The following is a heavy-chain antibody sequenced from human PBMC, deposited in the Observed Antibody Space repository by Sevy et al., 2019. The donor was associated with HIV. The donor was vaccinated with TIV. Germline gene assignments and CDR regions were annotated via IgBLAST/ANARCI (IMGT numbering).Heavy chain of an antibody. V-gene: IGHV3-15*01. CDR3: TTNLYCSSTSCYRYYYYGMDV. D-gene: IGHD2-2*02. Sequence: GESLKISCAASGFTFSNAWMSWVRQAPGKGLEWVGRIKSKTDGGTTDYAAPVKGRFTISRDDSKNTLYLQMNSLKTEDTAVYYCTTNLYCSSTSCYRYYYYGMDVWGQGTTVTVSS. J-gene: IGHJ6*02. CDR2: IKSKTDGGTT. CDR1: GFTFSNAW.